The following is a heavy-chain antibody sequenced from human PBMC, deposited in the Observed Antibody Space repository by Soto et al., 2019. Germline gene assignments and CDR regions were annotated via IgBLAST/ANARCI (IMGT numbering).Heavy chain of an antibody. CDR3: ARGGSVVVVTDGFGY. J-gene: IGHJ4*02. CDR1: GYTFSSYY. D-gene: IGHD2-21*02. Sequence: QVQLVQSGAEVKKPGASVKFSCKASGYTFSSYYIHWVRQAPGQGLEWMGRINPSGGGTRYAQKFQCRVTMTRDTSTSTVYVELSSLTSEDTAVYFCARGGSVVVVTDGFGYWGQGTLVTVSS. V-gene: IGHV1-46*01. CDR2: INPSGGGT.